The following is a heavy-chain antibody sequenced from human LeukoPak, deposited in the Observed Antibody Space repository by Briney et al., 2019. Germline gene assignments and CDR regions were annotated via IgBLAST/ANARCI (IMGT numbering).Heavy chain of an antibody. Sequence: PGGSLRLSCAASGFTFSSYAMSWVRQAPGKGLEWVSAISGSGGSTYYADSVKGRFTISRDNSKNTLYLQMNSLRAEDTAVYYCAKAQGTLDCSSTSCYGWYFDYWGQGTLVTVSS. CDR1: GFTFSSYA. J-gene: IGHJ4*02. D-gene: IGHD2-2*01. V-gene: IGHV3-23*01. CDR2: ISGSGGST. CDR3: AKAQGTLDCSSTSCYGWYFDY.